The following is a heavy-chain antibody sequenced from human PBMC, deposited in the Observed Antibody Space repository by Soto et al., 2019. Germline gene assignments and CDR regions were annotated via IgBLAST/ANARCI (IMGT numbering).Heavy chain of an antibody. Sequence: QVQLVQSGAEVKKPGASVKVFCKASGYTFTDYAIHWVRQAPGQRLELMGWIAPGNGNTKYSQNFQGRVTITRDTSATTGYMELSSLRSEDTAVYYCAKGSRMWTPDYWGQGTLVTVSS. V-gene: IGHV1-3*01. D-gene: IGHD2-21*01. J-gene: IGHJ4*02. CDR1: GYTFTDYA. CDR2: IAPGNGNT. CDR3: AKGSRMWTPDY.